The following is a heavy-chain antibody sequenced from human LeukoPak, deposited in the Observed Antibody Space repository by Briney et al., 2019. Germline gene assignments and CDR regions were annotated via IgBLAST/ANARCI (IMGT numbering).Heavy chain of an antibody. Sequence: GVSLRLSCAASGFTFSSYAMIWVRQAPGKGLEWVSAISGSGASTYYADSVKGRFTISRDNSKNTVYLQMNSLRGDDTAVYYCSAASSSYKWFDPWGQGTLVTVSS. CDR1: GFTFSSYA. CDR3: SAASSSYKWFDP. D-gene: IGHD6-6*01. CDR2: ISGSGAST. V-gene: IGHV3-23*01. J-gene: IGHJ5*02.